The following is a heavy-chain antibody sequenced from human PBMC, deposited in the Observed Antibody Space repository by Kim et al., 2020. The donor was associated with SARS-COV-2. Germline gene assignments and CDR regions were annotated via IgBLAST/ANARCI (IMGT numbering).Heavy chain of an antibody. CDR3: ARGYYDRGSDY. CDR2: IYYSGST. J-gene: IGHJ4*02. V-gene: IGHV4-39*07. D-gene: IGHD3-22*01. CDR1: GGSISSSSYY. Sequence: SETLSLTCTVSGGSISSSSYYWGWIRQPPGKGLEWIGSIYYSGSTYYNPSLKSRVTISVDTSKNQFSLKLSSVTAADTAVYYCARGYYDRGSDYWGQGTRVAVSS.